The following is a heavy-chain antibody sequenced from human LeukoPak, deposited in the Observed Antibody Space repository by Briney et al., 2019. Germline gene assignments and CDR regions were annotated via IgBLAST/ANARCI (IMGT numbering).Heavy chain of an antibody. Sequence: PSETLSLTCTVSGGSITSYYWTWIRQPAGKGLEWIGRIYTSGSTNYNPSLKSRVTISVDTSKNQFSLKLSSVTAADTAVYYCARGSYVLEWLLYHDAFDIWGQGTMVTVSS. CDR2: IYTSGST. CDR3: ARGSYVLEWLLYHDAFDI. D-gene: IGHD3-3*01. J-gene: IGHJ3*02. V-gene: IGHV4-4*07. CDR1: GGSITSYY.